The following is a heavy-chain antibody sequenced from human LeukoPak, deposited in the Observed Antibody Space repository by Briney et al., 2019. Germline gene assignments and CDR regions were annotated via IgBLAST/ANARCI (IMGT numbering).Heavy chain of an antibody. V-gene: IGHV4-34*01. D-gene: IGHD2-15*01. CDR2: INHSGST. CDR1: GGSFSGYY. Sequence: SETLSLTCAVYGGSFSGYYWSWIRQPPGKGLEWIGEINHSGSTNYNPSLKSRVTISVDTSKNQFSLKLSSVTAADTAVYYCARGLRGYRSGGSCYPRAYHFDYWGQGTLVTVSS. CDR3: ARGLRGYRSGGSCYPRAYHFDY. J-gene: IGHJ4*02.